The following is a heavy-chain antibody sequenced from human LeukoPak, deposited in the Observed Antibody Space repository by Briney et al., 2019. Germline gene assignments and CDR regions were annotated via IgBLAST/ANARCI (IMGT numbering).Heavy chain of an antibody. Sequence: PSETLSLTCTVSGGSISSSSYYWGWIRQPPGKGLEWIGSIYYSGSTYYNPSLKSRVTISVDTSRNQFSLKLGSVTAADTAVYYCARGVTMIGRLRFDPWGQGTLVTVSS. CDR3: ARGVTMIGRLRFDP. V-gene: IGHV4-39*07. D-gene: IGHD3-22*01. CDR2: IYYSGST. CDR1: GGSISSSSYY. J-gene: IGHJ5*02.